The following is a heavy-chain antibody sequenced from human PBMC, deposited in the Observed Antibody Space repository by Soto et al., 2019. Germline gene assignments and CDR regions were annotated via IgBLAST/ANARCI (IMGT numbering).Heavy chain of an antibody. D-gene: IGHD6-13*01. CDR2: ISAYNGNT. Sequence: ASVKVSCKASGYTFTSYGISWVRQAPGQGLEWMGWISAYNGNTNYAQKLQGRVTMTTDTSTSTAYMELRSLRSDDTAVYYCALARIAAAGTRGYYHGMDVWGQGTTVTVSS. CDR3: ALARIAAAGTRGYYHGMDV. CDR1: GYTFTSYG. V-gene: IGHV1-18*01. J-gene: IGHJ6*02.